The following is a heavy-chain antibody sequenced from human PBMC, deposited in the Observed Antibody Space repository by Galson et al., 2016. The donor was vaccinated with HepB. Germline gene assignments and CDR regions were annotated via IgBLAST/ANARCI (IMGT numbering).Heavy chain of an antibody. Sequence: SLRLSCAAAGFTFRGHAMHWVRQTPDKGLEWVALISHDGSYQDYGDSVKGRFTISRDNSRDTLYLQMNSLKTEDTAVYYCVGEVGGWDCGSWGQGTLVTVSS. CDR2: ISHDGSYQ. CDR3: VGEVGGWDCGS. D-gene: IGHD2-21*01. CDR1: GFTFRGHA. V-gene: IGHV3-30*04. J-gene: IGHJ5*02.